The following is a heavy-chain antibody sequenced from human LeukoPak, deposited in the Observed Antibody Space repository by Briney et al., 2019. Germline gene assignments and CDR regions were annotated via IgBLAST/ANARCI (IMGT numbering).Heavy chain of an antibody. CDR1: GYTFTSYG. J-gene: IGHJ4*02. CDR2: ISAYNGNT. V-gene: IGHV1-18*01. D-gene: IGHD2-15*01. CDR3: AKGECSGGSCYFFDY. Sequence: ASVKVSCKASGYTFTSYGISWVRHAPGQGLEWMGWISAYNGNTNYAQKLQGRVTMTTDTSTSTAYMELRSLRSDETAVYYCAKGECSGGSCYFFDYWGQGTLVTVSS.